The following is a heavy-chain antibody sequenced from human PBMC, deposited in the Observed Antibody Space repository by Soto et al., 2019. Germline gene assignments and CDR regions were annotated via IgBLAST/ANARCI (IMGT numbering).Heavy chain of an antibody. Sequence: GASVKVSCKASGGTFSSYTISWVRQAPGQGLEWMGRIIPILGIANYAQKFQGRVTITRDTSASTAYMELSSLRSEDTAVYYCARDKFIFSPWGQGTLVTVSS. CDR1: GGTFSSYT. J-gene: IGHJ5*02. D-gene: IGHD3-9*01. V-gene: IGHV1-69*04. CDR2: IIPILGIA. CDR3: ARDKFIFSP.